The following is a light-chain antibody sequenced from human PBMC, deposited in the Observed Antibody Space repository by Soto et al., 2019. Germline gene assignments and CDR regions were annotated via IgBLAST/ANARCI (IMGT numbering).Light chain of an antibody. CDR3: QQYGSSPT. V-gene: IGKV3-20*01. J-gene: IGKJ1*01. CDR1: QTVRNNY. Sequence: EFVLTQSPGTLSLSPGERATLSCRASQTVRNNYLAWYQQKPGQAPRLLIYDASSRATGIPDRFSGGGSGTDFTLTISRLEPEDFAVYYCQQYGSSPTFGQGTKVDI. CDR2: DAS.